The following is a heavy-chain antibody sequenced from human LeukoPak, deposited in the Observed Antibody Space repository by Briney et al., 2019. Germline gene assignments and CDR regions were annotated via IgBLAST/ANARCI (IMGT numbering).Heavy chain of an antibody. J-gene: IGHJ4*02. CDR2: LSGSGGST. CDR1: GFTFSSYA. V-gene: IGHV3-23*01. CDR3: ARRAGGYSHPYDY. Sequence: GGSLRLSCAASGFTFSSYATSWVRQAPGKGLEWVSALSGSGGSTYYADSVKGRFTISRDNSKNTLYLQMNSLRAEDTAVYYCARRAGGYSHPYDYWGQGILVTVSS. D-gene: IGHD4-23*01.